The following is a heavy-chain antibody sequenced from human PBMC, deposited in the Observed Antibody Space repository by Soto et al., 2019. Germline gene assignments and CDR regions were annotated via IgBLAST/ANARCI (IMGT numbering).Heavy chain of an antibody. CDR2: ISAYNGNT. V-gene: IGHV1-18*04. CDR1: GYTFTSYG. CDR3: ARVAQYCSSTSCGNWFDP. J-gene: IGHJ5*02. D-gene: IGHD2-2*01. Sequence: ASVKVSCKASGYTFTSYGISWVRQAPGQGLEWMGWISAYNGNTNYAQKLQGRVTMTTDTSTSTAYMELRSLRSDDTAVYYCARVAQYCSSTSCGNWFDPWGQGTLVTVSS.